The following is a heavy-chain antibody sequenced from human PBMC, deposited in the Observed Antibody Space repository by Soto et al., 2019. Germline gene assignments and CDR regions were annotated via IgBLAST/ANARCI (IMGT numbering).Heavy chain of an antibody. CDR3: TRVTPLYWRIQTTRSDAFDI. CDR1: GFTFGDYA. V-gene: IGHV3-49*03. Sequence: GGSLRLSCTASGFTFGDYAMSWFRQAPGKGLEWVGFIRSKAYGGTTEYAASVKGRFTISRDDSKSIAYLQMNSLKTEDTAVYYCTRVTPLYWRIQTTRSDAFDIWGQGTMVTVSS. CDR2: IRSKAYGGTT. J-gene: IGHJ3*02. D-gene: IGHD2-8*02.